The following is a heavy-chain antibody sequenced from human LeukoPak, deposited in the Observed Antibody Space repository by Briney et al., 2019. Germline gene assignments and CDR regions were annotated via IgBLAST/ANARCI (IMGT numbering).Heavy chain of an antibody. Sequence: PSETLSRTCAVYGGSFSGYYWSWIRQPPGKGLEWIGKINHSGSTNYNPSLKSRVTISVDTSKNQFSLKLSSVTAADTAVYYCARGPLLSSGYYYGYYWGQGTLVTVSS. CDR2: INHSGST. CDR3: ARGPLLSSGYYYGYY. J-gene: IGHJ4*02. D-gene: IGHD3-22*01. CDR1: GGSFSGYY. V-gene: IGHV4-34*01.